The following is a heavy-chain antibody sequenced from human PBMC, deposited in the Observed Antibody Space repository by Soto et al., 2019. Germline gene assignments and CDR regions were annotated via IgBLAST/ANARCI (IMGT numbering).Heavy chain of an antibody. CDR3: ARDRGYSGYDLNS. CDR1: GYTFTGYY. Sequence: ASVKVSCNASGYTFTGYYMHWVRQAPGQGLEWKRRINPNSGGTNYAQKFQGRVTMARDTSISTAYREMRRLRSDDTAVYYCARDRGYSGYDLNSWGQGTLVTVSS. J-gene: IGHJ4*02. D-gene: IGHD5-12*01. CDR2: INPNSGGT. V-gene: IGHV1-2*06.